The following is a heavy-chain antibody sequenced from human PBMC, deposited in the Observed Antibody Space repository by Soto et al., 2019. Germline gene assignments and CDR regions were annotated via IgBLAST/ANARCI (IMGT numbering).Heavy chain of an antibody. J-gene: IGHJ3*02. CDR1: GFTFSNAW. CDR2: IKSKTDGGTT. V-gene: IGHV3-15*07. CDR3: TTDVDQTRTYYDYVWGSYRLTGAFDI. Sequence: GGSLRLSCAASGFTFSNAWMNWVRQAPGKGLEWVGRIKSKTDGGTTDYAAPVKGRFTISRDDSKNTLYLQMNSLKTEDTAVYYCTTDVDQTRTYYDYVWGSYRLTGAFDIWGQGTMVTVSS. D-gene: IGHD3-16*02.